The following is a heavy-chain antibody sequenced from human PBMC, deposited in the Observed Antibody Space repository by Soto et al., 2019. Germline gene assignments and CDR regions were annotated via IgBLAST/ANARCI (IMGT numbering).Heavy chain of an antibody. CDR3: GRLSISSKSSDFDI. Sequence: QLQLQESAPGLVKPSETLSLTFTFSGGSISSSSYYWGWIRQPPGKELEWIGSIYYSGSNYYNPYLKSRFTTSVDTSKNQFALELSSVTAADTAVYYCGRLSISSKSSDFDIWGQGTMVTDSS. J-gene: IGHJ3*02. CDR2: IYYSGSN. D-gene: IGHD6-6*01. V-gene: IGHV4-39*01. CDR1: GGSISSSSYY.